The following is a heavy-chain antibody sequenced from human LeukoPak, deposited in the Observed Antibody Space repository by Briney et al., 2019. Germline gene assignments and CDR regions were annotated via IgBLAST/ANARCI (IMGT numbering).Heavy chain of an antibody. CDR2: INPSGGST. J-gene: IGHJ6*03. Sequence: ASVKVSCKASGYTFTSYYMHWVRQAPGQGLEWMGIINPSGGSTSYAQKFQGRVTMTRDTSTSTVYMELSSLRSDDTAVYYCARDRVAAYPYYYYYYMDVWGKGTTVTVSS. CDR3: ARDRVAAYPYYYYYYMDV. CDR1: GYTFTSYY. V-gene: IGHV1-46*01. D-gene: IGHD3-16*01.